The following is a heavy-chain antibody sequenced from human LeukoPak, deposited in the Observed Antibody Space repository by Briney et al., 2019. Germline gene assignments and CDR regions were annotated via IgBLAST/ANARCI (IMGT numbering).Heavy chain of an antibody. CDR1: GFTFSSYW. CDR2: IKQDGSEK. CDR3: AKGGTMIVVVPDY. D-gene: IGHD3-22*01. Sequence: PGGSLRLSCAASGFTFSSYWMSWVRQAPGKGLEWVANIKQDGSEKYYVDSVKGRFTVSRDNAKNSLYLQMNSLRAEDTALYYCAKGGTMIVVVPDYWGQGTLVTVSS. J-gene: IGHJ4*02. V-gene: IGHV3-7*03.